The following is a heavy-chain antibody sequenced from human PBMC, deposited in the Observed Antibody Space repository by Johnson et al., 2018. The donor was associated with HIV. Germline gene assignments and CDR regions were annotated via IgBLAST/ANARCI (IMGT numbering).Heavy chain of an antibody. CDR1: GFTFSTYW. J-gene: IGHJ3*02. D-gene: IGHD3-22*01. V-gene: IGHV3-7*01. CDR2: IKQDGSVI. Sequence: VQLVESGGGLVQPGGSLRLSCAASGFTFSTYWMSWVRQAPGKGLEWVGSIKQDGSVIYYVDSVKGRFTISRDNAKNSLYLQMNSLRAEDTAVYYCARDSRISLIVVVSRGGFDIWGQGTMVTVSS. CDR3: ARDSRISLIVVVSRGGFDI.